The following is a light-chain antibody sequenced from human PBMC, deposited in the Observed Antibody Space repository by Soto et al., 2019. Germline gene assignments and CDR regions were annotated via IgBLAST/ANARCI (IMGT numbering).Light chain of an antibody. CDR3: GTWEDSLSAGV. V-gene: IGLV1-51*01. J-gene: IGLJ2*01. CDR2: GND. Sequence: QSVLTQPPSVSAAPGQEVTVSCSGTSSNIGSNSVSWYQQIPGTAPQLLIHGNDRRPSGIPDRFSGSKSGTSATLAITGLQTGDEADYYCGTWEDSLSAGVFGGGTKVTVL. CDR1: SSNIGSNS.